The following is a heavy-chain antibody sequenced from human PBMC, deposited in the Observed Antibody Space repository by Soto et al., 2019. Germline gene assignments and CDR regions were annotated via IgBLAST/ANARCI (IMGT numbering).Heavy chain of an antibody. CDR3: ARGGDPDY. CDR2: LQTDGSHP. J-gene: IGHJ4*02. V-gene: IGHV3-74*01. CDR1: GFTFDYYW. Sequence: EVQLVESGGGLVQPGGSLRLSCVASGFTFDYYWMHWVRQAPGEGLMWVSRLQTDGSHPDYADSVKGRFTISRDNAKNTLYLQMKNQSAEYRAVYYCARGGDPDYGGQGTLVTFSS. D-gene: IGHD2-21*02.